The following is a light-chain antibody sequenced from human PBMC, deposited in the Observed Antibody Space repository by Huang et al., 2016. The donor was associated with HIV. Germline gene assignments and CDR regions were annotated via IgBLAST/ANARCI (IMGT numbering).Light chain of an antibody. Sequence: EIVLTQSPATLSLSPGERATLSCRASQSVSSYLAWYQQKPGQAPRLLIYDASNRATCIPARFSGSGSGTDFTLTISSLEPEDFAVYYCQQRSNSFLPFGGGTKVEIK. CDR3: QQRSNSFLP. CDR2: DAS. CDR1: QSVSSY. V-gene: IGKV3-11*01. J-gene: IGKJ4*01.